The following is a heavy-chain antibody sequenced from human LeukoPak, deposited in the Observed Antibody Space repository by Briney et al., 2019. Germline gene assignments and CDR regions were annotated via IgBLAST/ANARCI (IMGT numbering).Heavy chain of an antibody. D-gene: IGHD3-22*01. V-gene: IGHV1-18*01. CDR1: GYTFTGYG. CDR3: ARSLNFYDTSGYLL. J-gene: IGHJ3*01. CDR2: ISAYNGNT. Sequence: ASVTVSCKAPGYTFTGYGINWVRQAPGQGLEWMGWISAYNGNTNYAQKLQGRVTMTTDTSTSTAYMELRSLRSDDTAVYYCARSLNFYDTSGYLLWGQGTMVTVSS.